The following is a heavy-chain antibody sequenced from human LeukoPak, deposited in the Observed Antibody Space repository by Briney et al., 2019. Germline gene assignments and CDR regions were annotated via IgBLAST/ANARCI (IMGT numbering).Heavy chain of an antibody. CDR3: ARAQTYDFWSGYYHY. D-gene: IGHD3-3*01. CDR2: IYPGDSDT. V-gene: IGHV5-51*01. CDR1: GYSFTSYW. Sequence: GESLKISCKGSGYSFTSYWIGWVRQMPGKGLEWMGNIYPGDSDTRYSPSFQGQVTISADKSISTAYLQWSSLKASDTAMYYCARAQTYDFWSGYYHYWGQGTLVTVSS. J-gene: IGHJ4*02.